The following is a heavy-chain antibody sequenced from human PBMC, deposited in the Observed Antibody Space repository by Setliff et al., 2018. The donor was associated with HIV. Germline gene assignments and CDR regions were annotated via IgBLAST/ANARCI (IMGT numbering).Heavy chain of an antibody. CDR1: GYRFTTYW. Sequence: GESLKISCQGSGYRFTTYWIAWVRQTPGKGLEWVGSIYPGDSNTRYSPSFQGQVTISAGKSISTAYLQWSSLKASDTAMYYCARDCGGDCLGSYDYWGQGTLVTSPQ. D-gene: IGHD2-21*02. J-gene: IGHJ4*02. CDR3: ARDCGGDCLGSYDY. V-gene: IGHV5-51*01. CDR2: IYPGDSNT.